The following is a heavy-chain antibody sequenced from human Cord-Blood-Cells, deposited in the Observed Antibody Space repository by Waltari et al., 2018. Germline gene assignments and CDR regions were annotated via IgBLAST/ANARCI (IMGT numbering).Heavy chain of an antibody. CDR1: VFTVSSNS. J-gene: IGHJ3*02. CDR2: IYSGGST. Sequence: EVHLVESGGGLIQLGGSVRFSWAGSVFTVSSNSMSWVRQAPGKGLEWVSVIYSGGSTYYADSVKGRFTISRDNSKNTLYLQMNSLRAEDTAVYYCAREVDAFDIWGQGTMVTVSS. CDR3: AREVDAFDI. V-gene: IGHV3-53*01.